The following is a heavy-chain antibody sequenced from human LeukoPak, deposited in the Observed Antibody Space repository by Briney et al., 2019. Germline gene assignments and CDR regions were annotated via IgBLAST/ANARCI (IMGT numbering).Heavy chain of an antibody. J-gene: IGHJ4*02. CDR1: GGSISSYY. V-gene: IGHV4-59*12. Sequence: SETLSLTCTVSGGSISSYYWSWIRQPPGKGLEWVGYIYYSGSTNYNPSLKSRVTISVDTSKNQFSLKLSSVTAADTAVYYCAKGLRGSGWYYFDYWGQGTLVTVSS. CDR3: AKGLRGSGWYYFDY. D-gene: IGHD6-19*01. CDR2: IYYSGST.